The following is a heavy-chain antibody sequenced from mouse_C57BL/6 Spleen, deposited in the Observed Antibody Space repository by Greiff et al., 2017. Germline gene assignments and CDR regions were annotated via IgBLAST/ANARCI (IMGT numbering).Heavy chain of an antibody. J-gene: IGHJ3*01. CDR2: IYPGDGGT. CDR1: GYAFSSSW. CDR3: ADDEDDGRPWFAY. D-gene: IGHD2-3*01. V-gene: IGHV1-82*01. Sequence: VHLLESGPELVQPGASVKISCKASGYAFSSSWMNWVKQRPGKGLEWIGRIYPGDGGTNYNGKFKGKATLTAAKSSSTACMQLSSLTSEDSAVYVCADDEDDGRPWFAYWGQGTLVTVSA.